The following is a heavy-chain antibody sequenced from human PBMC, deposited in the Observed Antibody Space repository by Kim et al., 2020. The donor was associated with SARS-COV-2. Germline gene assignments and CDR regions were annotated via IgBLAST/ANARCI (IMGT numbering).Heavy chain of an antibody. J-gene: IGHJ2*01. V-gene: IGHV1-46*01. Sequence: SYAQKFQGRVTMTRDTSTSTVYMELSSLRSEDTAVYYCARYSSSYRYFDLWGRGTLVTVSS. CDR3: ARYSSSYRYFDL. D-gene: IGHD6-13*01.